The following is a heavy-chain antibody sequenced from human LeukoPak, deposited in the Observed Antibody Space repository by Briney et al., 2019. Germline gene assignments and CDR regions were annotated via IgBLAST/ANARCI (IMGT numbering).Heavy chain of an antibody. D-gene: IGHD6-13*01. V-gene: IGHV7-4-1*02. CDR2: INTNTGNP. Sequence: GASVKVSCKASGYTFTSYAMNWVRQAPGQGLEWMGWINTNTGNPTYAQGFTGRFVFSLDTSVSTAYLQISSLKAEDTAVYYCARDVLGAAAGPPNWFDPWGQGTLVTVSS. CDR3: ARDVLGAAAGPPNWFDP. J-gene: IGHJ5*02. CDR1: GYTFTSYA.